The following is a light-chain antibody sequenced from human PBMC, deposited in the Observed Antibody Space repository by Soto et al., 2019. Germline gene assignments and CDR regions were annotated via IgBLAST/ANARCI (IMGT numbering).Light chain of an antibody. CDR3: LQYHNLWE. CDR2: RAS. V-gene: IGKV3-15*01. J-gene: IGKJ1*01. CDR1: QNIYSN. Sequence: IVMTRSPCALALSPLEGSARSCRASQNIYSNVAWYQQRPGQAPRLLIYRASTRAPGIPARFSGSGSGTEFTLTISSLQSEDFTAYSCLQYHNLWEFGQGTKVDIK.